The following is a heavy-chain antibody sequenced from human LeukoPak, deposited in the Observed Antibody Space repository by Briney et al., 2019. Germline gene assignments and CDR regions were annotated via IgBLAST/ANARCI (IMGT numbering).Heavy chain of an antibody. CDR1: GGSISSGSYY. D-gene: IGHD3-10*01. Sequence: SQTLSLTCTVSGGSISSGSYYWSWIRQPAGKGLEWIGRIYTSGSTNYNPSLKSRVTMSVDTSKNQFSLKLSSVTAADTAVYSCARDDYYGSGTYFDYWGQGTLVTVSS. CDR2: IYTSGST. CDR3: ARDDYYGSGTYFDY. J-gene: IGHJ4*02. V-gene: IGHV4-61*02.